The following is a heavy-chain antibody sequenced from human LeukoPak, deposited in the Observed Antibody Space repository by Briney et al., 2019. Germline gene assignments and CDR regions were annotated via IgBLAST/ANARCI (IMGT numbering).Heavy chain of an antibody. D-gene: IGHD2-15*01. J-gene: IGHJ4*02. Sequence: ASVKVSCKTSGYTFTTYAISWVRQAPGQGLEWMGWINPNSGGTNYAQKFQGRVTMTRDTSISTAYMELSRLRSDDTAVYYCARPLGYCSGGSCSDYWGQGTLVTVSS. V-gene: IGHV1-2*02. CDR3: ARPLGYCSGGSCSDY. CDR1: GYTFTTYA. CDR2: INPNSGGT.